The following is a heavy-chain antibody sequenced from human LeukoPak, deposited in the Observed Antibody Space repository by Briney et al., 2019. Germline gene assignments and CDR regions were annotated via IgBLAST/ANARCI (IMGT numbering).Heavy chain of an antibody. V-gene: IGHV4-59*01. CDR2: IYYSGST. Sequence: PSETLSLTCTVSGGSISSYYWSWIRQPPGKGLEWIGYIYYSGSTNYNPSLKSRVTISVDTSKNQFSLKLSSVTAADTAVYYCARDFQEGLIAVAGPWWYFDLWGRGTLVTVSS. CDR3: ARDFQEGLIAVAGPWWYFDL. D-gene: IGHD6-19*01. J-gene: IGHJ2*01. CDR1: GGSISSYY.